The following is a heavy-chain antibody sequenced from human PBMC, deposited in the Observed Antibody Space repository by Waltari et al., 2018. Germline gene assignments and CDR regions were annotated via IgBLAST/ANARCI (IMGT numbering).Heavy chain of an antibody. CDR2: VDPEDGET. CDR3: ATADFVMRAIAAAGTSLDY. Sequence: EVQLVQSGAEVKKPGATVKISCKVSGYTFTDYYMPWVQQAPGKGLEWMGLVDPEDGETIYAEKFQGRVTITADTSTDTAYMELSSLRSEDTAVYYCATADFVMRAIAAAGTSLDYWGQGTLVTVSS. D-gene: IGHD6-13*01. V-gene: IGHV1-69-2*01. CDR1: GYTFTDYY. J-gene: IGHJ4*02.